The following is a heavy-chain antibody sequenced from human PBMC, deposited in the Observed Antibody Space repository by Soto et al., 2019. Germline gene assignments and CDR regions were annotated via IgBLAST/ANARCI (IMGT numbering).Heavy chain of an antibody. Sequence: QVQLVQSGAEVKKPGSSVKASCKASGGSFTRHAISWVRQAPGHGLEWMGGIVPISGVANYAQNFQDRFTITAEESTSTAYMELTSLKSEDTARYYCARGGDGYNYYFVYWGQGTLVTVSS. J-gene: IGHJ4*02. D-gene: IGHD5-12*01. CDR3: ARGGDGYNYYFVY. CDR2: IVPISGVA. CDR1: GGSFTRHA. V-gene: IGHV1-69*01.